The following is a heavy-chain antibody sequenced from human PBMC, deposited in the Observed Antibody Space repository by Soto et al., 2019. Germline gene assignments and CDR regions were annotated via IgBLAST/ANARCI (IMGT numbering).Heavy chain of an antibody. CDR2: IYYSGST. CDR3: ARAVAGYGGRWFDP. J-gene: IGHJ5*02. Sequence: SETLSLTCTVSGGSISSGDYYWSWIHQPPGKGLEWIGYIYYSGSTYYNPSLKSRVTISVDTSKNQFSLKLSSVTAADTAVYYCARAVAGYGGRWFDPWGQGTLVTVSS. D-gene: IGHD6-19*01. V-gene: IGHV4-30-4*01. CDR1: GGSISSGDYY.